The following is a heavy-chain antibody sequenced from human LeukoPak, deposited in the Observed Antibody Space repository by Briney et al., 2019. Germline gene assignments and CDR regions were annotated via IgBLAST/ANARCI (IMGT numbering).Heavy chain of an antibody. Sequence: GGSLRLSCAASGFTFSSYSMNWVRQAPGKGLEWVAVISYDGSNKYYADSVKGRFTISRDNSKNTLYLQMNSLRAEDTTVYYCAVYYDSSGYETMNAFDIWGQGTKVTVSS. CDR1: GFTFSSYS. CDR2: ISYDGSNK. D-gene: IGHD3-22*01. J-gene: IGHJ3*02. V-gene: IGHV3-30*03. CDR3: AVYYDSSGYETMNAFDI.